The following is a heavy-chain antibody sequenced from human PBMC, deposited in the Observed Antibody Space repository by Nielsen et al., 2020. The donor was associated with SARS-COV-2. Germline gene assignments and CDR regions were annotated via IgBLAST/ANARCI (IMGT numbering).Heavy chain of an antibody. CDR1: GASIRSNFHY. CDR2: VYHGGDT. Sequence: SETLSLTCTVSGASIRSNFHYWAWIRQPPGRGLEWIGHVYHGGDTDYNPSLQSRVTISVDTSKNQFTLRLKSVTAADTAVYFCAREERHQQMATDYWGQGNLVTVTS. V-gene: IGHV4-39*06. J-gene: IGHJ4*02. CDR3: AREERHQQMATDY. D-gene: IGHD6-13*01.